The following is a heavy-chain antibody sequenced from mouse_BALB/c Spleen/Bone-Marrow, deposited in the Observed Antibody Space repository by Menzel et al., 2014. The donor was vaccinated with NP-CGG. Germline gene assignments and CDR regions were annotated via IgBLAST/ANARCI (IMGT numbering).Heavy chain of an antibody. D-gene: IGHD2-4*01. J-gene: IGHJ3*01. V-gene: IGHV1-5*01. CDR1: GYTFINYW. CDR2: IYPGNSDT. CDR3: TCFYYDYDGLGWFAY. Sequence: EVKLQESGTVLARPGASVKMSCKASGYTFINYWMHWVKQRPGQGLEWIGAIYPGNSDTSYNQKFKAKAKLTAVTSTSTAYMELSSLTNEDSAVYYCTCFYYDYDGLGWFAYWGQGTLATVSA.